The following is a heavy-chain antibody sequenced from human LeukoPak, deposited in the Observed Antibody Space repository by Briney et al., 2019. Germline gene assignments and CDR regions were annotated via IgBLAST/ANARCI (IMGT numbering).Heavy chain of an antibody. CDR1: GFTVSSNY. V-gene: IGHV3-7*01. CDR2: IKQDGSEK. CDR3: ARAQISGD. D-gene: IGHD3-10*01. J-gene: IGHJ4*02. Sequence: GGSLRLSCAASGFTVSSNYMSWVRQAPGKGLEWVANIKQDGSEKYYVDSVKGRFTISRDNAKNSLYLQMNSLRAEDTAVYYCARAQISGDWGQGTLVTVSS.